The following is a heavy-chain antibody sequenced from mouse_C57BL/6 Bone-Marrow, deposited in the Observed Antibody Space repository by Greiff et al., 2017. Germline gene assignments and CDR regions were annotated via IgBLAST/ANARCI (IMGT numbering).Heavy chain of an antibody. CDR2: IYPRSGNT. D-gene: IGHD6-2*01. Sequence: VMLVESGAELARPGASVKLSCKASGYTFTSYGISWVKQRTGQGLEWIGEIYPRSGNTYYNEKFKGKATLTADKSSSTAYMELRSLTSEDSAVYFCARRVLGFAYWGQGTLVTVSA. CDR3: ARRVLGFAY. CDR1: GYTFTSYG. J-gene: IGHJ3*01. V-gene: IGHV1-81*01.